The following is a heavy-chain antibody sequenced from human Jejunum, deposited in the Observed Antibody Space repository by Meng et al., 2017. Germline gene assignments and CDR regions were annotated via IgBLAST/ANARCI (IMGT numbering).Heavy chain of an antibody. CDR3: ARDISISWFYY. V-gene: IGHV4-39*07. Sequence: SETLSLTCTVSGDSIKGRHYYWGWIRQPPGKGLEWIGSLYDSGSPFYNPSLKSRVAISLDKANNQFSLELRSVTAADTAVYYCARDISISWFYYWGQGTLVTVSS. CDR1: GDSIKGRHYY. CDR2: LYDSGSP. J-gene: IGHJ4*02. D-gene: IGHD2-2*01.